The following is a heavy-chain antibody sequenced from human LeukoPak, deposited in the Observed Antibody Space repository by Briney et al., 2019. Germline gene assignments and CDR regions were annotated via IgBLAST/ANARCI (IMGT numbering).Heavy chain of an antibody. CDR2: IGGSGDNT. CDR1: GFTFNSYA. Sequence: GGSLRLSCAASGFTFNSYAMSWVRQAPGTGLEWVSAIGGSGDNTYYADSVKGRFTISRDNSKNTLYLQMNSLRAEDTAVYYCAKDRLGYDSLGKFFDCWGQGTLVTVSS. V-gene: IGHV3-23*01. J-gene: IGHJ4*02. D-gene: IGHD3-22*01. CDR3: AKDRLGYDSLGKFFDC.